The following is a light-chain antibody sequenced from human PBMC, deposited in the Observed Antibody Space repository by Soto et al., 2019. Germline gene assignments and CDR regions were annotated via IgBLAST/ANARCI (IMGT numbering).Light chain of an antibody. CDR3: QQYGSSHPWT. CDR2: DAS. Sequence: IVMMQSPATLSLSPLQTSAFCPSAGKSVSSNLAWYQQKPGQAPRLLIFDASTRATGIPARFSGSGSGTEFTLTISRLEPEDFAVYYCQQYGSSHPWTFGQGTKVDIK. J-gene: IGKJ1*01. V-gene: IGKV3D-15*02. CDR1: KSVSSN.